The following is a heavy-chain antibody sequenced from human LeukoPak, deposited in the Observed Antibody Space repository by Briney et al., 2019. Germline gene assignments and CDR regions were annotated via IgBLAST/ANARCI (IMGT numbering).Heavy chain of an antibody. CDR1: GGAIISYY. J-gene: IGHJ6*03. CDR2: IYPTGNT. CDR3: ARLKFYDSTGYSPGYYMDV. D-gene: IGHD3-22*01. Sequence: SETLSLTCSVSGGAIISYYWSRMRQPAGKGPEWIGRIYPTGNTDYNPSLKTRVTMSTDLSKKQFSLRLRSVTAADTAVYYCARLKFYDSTGYSPGYYMDVWGKGTAVTVSS. V-gene: IGHV4-4*07.